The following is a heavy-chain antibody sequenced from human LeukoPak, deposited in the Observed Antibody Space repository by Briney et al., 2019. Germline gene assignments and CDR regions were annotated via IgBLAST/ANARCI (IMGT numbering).Heavy chain of an antibody. CDR1: GYPINIDYS. Sequence: SETLSLTCFVSGYPINIDYSWGWIRQSPVKGLEWIGVISPKGITYYNPSLRGRVSISPDTSKNQFSLRLSSMTATDTAMYYCARVPGVYFDFSIGFGSGWFDPWGQGILVTVSS. J-gene: IGHJ5*02. CDR3: ARVPGVYFDFSIGFGSGWFDP. CDR2: ISPKGIT. V-gene: IGHV4-38-2*02. D-gene: IGHD3-3*01.